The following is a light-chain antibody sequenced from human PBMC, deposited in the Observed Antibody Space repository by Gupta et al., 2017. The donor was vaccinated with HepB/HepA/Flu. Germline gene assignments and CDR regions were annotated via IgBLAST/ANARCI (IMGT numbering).Light chain of an antibody. CDR3: QHSDNVPQT. J-gene: IGKJ1*01. V-gene: IGKV1-39*01. CDR2: SAS. Sequence: IPLTQSPSSLSASVGDRVTITCRASQSISTYLNWYQQKPGKAPKLLIHSASSLHSGVPSRFSGSGSGTDFTLAISSLQPEDFATYYCQHSDNVPQTFGQGTKVEIK. CDR1: QSISTY.